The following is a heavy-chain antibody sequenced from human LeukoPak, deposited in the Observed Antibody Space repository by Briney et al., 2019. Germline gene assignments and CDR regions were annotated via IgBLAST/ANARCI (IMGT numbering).Heavy chain of an antibody. D-gene: IGHD3-22*01. V-gene: IGHV4-34*01. CDR3: ARERAYYYDSKAFDI. Sequence: SETLSLTCAVYGGSFSGYYWSWIRQPPGKGLEWIGEINHSGSTNYNPSLKGRVTISVDTSKNQFSLKLSSVTAADTAVYYCARERAYYYDSKAFDIWGQGTMVTVSS. CDR2: INHSGST. J-gene: IGHJ3*02. CDR1: GGSFSGYY.